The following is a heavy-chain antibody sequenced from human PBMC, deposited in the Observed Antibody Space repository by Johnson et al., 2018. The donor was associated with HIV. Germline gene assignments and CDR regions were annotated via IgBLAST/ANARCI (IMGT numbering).Heavy chain of an antibody. V-gene: IGHV3-7*01. J-gene: IGHJ3*02. CDR3: TGGWNNLSAFDI. CDR1: GFTFRSYW. CDR2: INQDGSEK. D-gene: IGHD1/OR15-1a*01. Sequence: VQLVESGGGLVQPGGSLRVSCAASGFTFRSYWMSWVRQAPGKGLEWVATINQDGSEKYYVDSVKGRFTVSRDNAKNSLFLQMNSLRAEDTTIYYCTGGWNNLSAFDIWGQGTMVTVSS.